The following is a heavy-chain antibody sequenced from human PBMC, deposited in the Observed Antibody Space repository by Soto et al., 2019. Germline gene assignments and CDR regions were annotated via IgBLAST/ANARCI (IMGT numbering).Heavy chain of an antibody. J-gene: IGHJ4*02. V-gene: IGHV4-39*01. D-gene: IGHD6-19*01. CDR3: ARRYGWLYFDY. CDR2: IFYSGST. CDR1: GDSISSSNYF. Sequence: SETLSLTCTVSGDSISSSNYFWGWIRQPPGKGLEWIGTIFYSGSTYYNPSLKSRVTISVDTSKNQFSLRLTSVTAADTALYYCARRYGWLYFDYSGQGSPVTVSS.